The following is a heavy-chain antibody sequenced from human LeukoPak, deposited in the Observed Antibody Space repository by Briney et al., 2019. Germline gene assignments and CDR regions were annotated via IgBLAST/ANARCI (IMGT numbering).Heavy chain of an antibody. CDR3: ARDLPHSSGHDAFDI. V-gene: IGHV4-4*07. Sequence: SETLSLTCTVSGGAISSYYWRWIRQPAGKGLEWIGRIYTSGSTNYNPSLKSRVTMSVDTSKNQFSLKLSSVTAADTAVYYCARDLPHSSGHDAFDIWGQGTMVTVSS. J-gene: IGHJ3*02. CDR2: IYTSGST. CDR1: GGAISSYY. D-gene: IGHD6-19*01.